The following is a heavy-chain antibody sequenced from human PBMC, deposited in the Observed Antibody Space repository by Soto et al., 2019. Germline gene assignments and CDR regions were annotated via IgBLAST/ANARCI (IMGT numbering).Heavy chain of an antibody. CDR3: ARGELLWFGARLR. J-gene: IGHJ4*02. Sequence: QVQLVQSGAEVKKPGASVKVSCKASGYTFTRYEINWVRQATGQGLEWMGWMNPNSGDTGYAQKFQGRVTMTRNTYISTAYMELSSLRSEDTAVYYCARGELLWFGARLRWGQGTLVTVSS. V-gene: IGHV1-8*01. D-gene: IGHD3-10*01. CDR2: MNPNSGDT. CDR1: GYTFTRYE.